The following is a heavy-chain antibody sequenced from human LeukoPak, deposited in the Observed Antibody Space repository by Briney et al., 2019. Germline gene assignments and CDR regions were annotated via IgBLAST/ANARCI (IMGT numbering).Heavy chain of an antibody. Sequence: GGSLRLSCAASGFTFSSYSMNWVRQAPGKGLEWVSAISGSGGSTYYADSVKGRFTISRDNSKNTLYLQMNSLRAEDTAVYYCAKDLGMIAAAYFDYWGQGTLVTVSS. CDR1: GFTFSSYS. CDR3: AKDLGMIAAAYFDY. J-gene: IGHJ4*02. D-gene: IGHD6-13*01. CDR2: ISGSGGST. V-gene: IGHV3-23*01.